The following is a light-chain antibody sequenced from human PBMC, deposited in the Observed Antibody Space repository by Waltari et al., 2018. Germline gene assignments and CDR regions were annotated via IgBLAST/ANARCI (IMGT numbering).Light chain of an antibody. Sequence: NLMLTQPHSVSESPGKTVTISCTRSSGSIASHYGQWYQQRPGSAPTTVIYEDNQRPSGVPDRFSGSIDSSSNSASLTISGLKTEDEADYYCQSYDSSNYWVFGGGTKLTVL. CDR1: SGSIASHY. J-gene: IGLJ3*02. V-gene: IGLV6-57*04. CDR3: QSYDSSNYWV. CDR2: EDN.